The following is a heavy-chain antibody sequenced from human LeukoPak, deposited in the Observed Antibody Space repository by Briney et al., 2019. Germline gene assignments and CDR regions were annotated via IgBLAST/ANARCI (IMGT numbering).Heavy chain of an antibody. D-gene: IGHD3-10*01. Sequence: GSSVKVSCKASGDTFSNYAINWVRQAPGQGLEWMGGIIPIFGTPNYAQKFQGRVTITADESTRTTYMELSSLRSEDTAVYYCARSYGSGGYSWNDPFDIWGQGTMVTVSS. J-gene: IGHJ3*02. CDR2: IIPIFGTP. CDR1: GDTFSNYA. CDR3: ARSYGSGGYSWNDPFDI. V-gene: IGHV1-69*01.